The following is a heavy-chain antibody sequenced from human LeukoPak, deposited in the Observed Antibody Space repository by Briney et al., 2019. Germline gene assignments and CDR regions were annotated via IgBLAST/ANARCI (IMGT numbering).Heavy chain of an antibody. Sequence: ASVKVSCKASGYTFTSYYMHWVRQAPGQGLEWMGIINSSGGSTSYAQKFQGRVTMTRDTSTSTFYVELSSLRSEDTAVYYCARDSGLRDGYNRLCYWGQGTLVTVFS. CDR2: INSSGGST. D-gene: IGHD5-24*01. CDR3: ARDSGLRDGYNRLCY. CDR1: GYTFTSYY. V-gene: IGHV1-46*01. J-gene: IGHJ4*02.